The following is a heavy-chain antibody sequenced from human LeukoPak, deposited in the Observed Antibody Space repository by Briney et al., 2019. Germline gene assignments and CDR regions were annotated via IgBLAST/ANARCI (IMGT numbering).Heavy chain of an antibody. CDR1: GFTFTSYT. J-gene: IGHJ3*01. CDR2: IRTSGGVV. Sequence: GGSLRLSCAASGFTFTSYTMNWVRQAPGKGLEWISYIRTSGGVVSYTDPVRGRFTISTDSAKNSLYLQMNSLRDDDTAVYYCVRDQFYAFDVWGQGTMVTVSS. CDR3: VRDQFYAFDV. V-gene: IGHV3-48*02.